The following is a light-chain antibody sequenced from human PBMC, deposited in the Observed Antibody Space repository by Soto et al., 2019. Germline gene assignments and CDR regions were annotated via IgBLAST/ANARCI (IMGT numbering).Light chain of an antibody. CDR2: SAS. V-gene: IGKV3-15*01. J-gene: IGKJ2*01. CDR3: QQGHNLPLT. CDR1: QSISSE. Sequence: EIVMTQSPATLSVSPGERATLSCRASQSISSELAWYQQKPGQPPRLLIYSASTRATGVPARFTGSGSGSKFTLTNSGLQSEDFAVYYCQQGHNLPLTFGQGTRLEI.